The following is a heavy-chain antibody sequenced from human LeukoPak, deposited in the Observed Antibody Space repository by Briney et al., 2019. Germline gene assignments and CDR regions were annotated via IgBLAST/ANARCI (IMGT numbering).Heavy chain of an antibody. Sequence: SETLSLTCTVSGGSISRYYWNWIRQPPGKTLEWIGYMYDSGSANYNPSLKSRVTISIDTSQNQFSLKLSSVTAADTAVYYCARQYYYASGTSPIDPWGQGILVTVSS. J-gene: IGHJ5*02. D-gene: IGHD3-10*01. CDR1: GGSISRYY. CDR3: ARQYYYASGTSPIDP. V-gene: IGHV4-59*08. CDR2: MYDSGSA.